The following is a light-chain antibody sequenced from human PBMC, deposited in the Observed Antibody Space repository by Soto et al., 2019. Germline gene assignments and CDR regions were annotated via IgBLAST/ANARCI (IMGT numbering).Light chain of an antibody. J-gene: IGKJ1*01. Sequence: EILMTQSPATLSVSPGERATLSCRASQSISSNYVAWYQQKPGQAPRLLNYDASSRATGIPNRFSGSGSGTDFTLTISRLEPEDFAVYYCQQYGSSGTFGQGTKVDIK. CDR2: DAS. V-gene: IGKV3-20*01. CDR3: QQYGSSGT. CDR1: QSISSNY.